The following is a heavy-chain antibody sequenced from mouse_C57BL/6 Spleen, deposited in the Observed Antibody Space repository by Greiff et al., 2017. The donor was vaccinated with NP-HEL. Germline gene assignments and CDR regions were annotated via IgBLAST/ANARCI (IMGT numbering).Heavy chain of an antibody. J-gene: IGHJ2*01. D-gene: IGHD2-4*01. CDR2: ISDGGSYT. Sequence: EVMLVESGGGLVKPGGSLKLSCAASGFTFSSYAMSWVRQTPEKRLEWVATISDGGSYTYYPDNVKGRFTISRDNAKNNLYLQMSHLKSEDTAMYYCARGDDYLYYFDYWGQGTTLTVSS. CDR3: ARGDDYLYYFDY. CDR1: GFTFSSYA. V-gene: IGHV5-4*03.